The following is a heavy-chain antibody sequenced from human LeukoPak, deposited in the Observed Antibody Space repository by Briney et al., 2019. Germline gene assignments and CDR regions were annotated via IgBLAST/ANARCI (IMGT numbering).Heavy chain of an antibody. CDR2: ISWNSGSI. CDR3: ARGIVVVPAAPNWFDP. D-gene: IGHD2-2*01. Sequence: GRSLRLSCAASGFTFDDYAMHWVRQAPGKGLEWVSGISWNSGSIGYADSVKGRFTISRDNAKNSLYPQMNSLRAEDTALYYCARGIVVVPAAPNWFDPWGQGTLVTVSS. J-gene: IGHJ5*02. CDR1: GFTFDDYA. V-gene: IGHV3-9*01.